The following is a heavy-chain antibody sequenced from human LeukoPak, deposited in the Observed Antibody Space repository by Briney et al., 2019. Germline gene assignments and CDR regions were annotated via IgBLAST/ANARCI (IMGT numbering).Heavy chain of an antibody. J-gene: IGHJ4*02. CDR1: GFTFDDYG. CDR2: ISESGSGT. V-gene: IGHV3-23*01. Sequence: GGSLRLSCAASGFTFDDYGMSWVRQAPGKGLEWVSAISESGSGTYYADSVKGRFTISRDNSKDTLSLQMNSLRAEDTAVYYCAKDIAQGYTFGSIEQDYWGQGTLVTVSS. CDR3: AKDIAQGYTFGSIEQDY. D-gene: IGHD5-18*01.